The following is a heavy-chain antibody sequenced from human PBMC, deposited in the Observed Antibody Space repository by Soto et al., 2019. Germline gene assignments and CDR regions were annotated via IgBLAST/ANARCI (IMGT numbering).Heavy chain of an antibody. V-gene: IGHV3-23*01. Sequence: GGSLRLSCAASGFTFSSYARSWVRQAPGKGLEWVSAISGSGGSTYYADSVKGRFTISRDNSKNTLYLQMNSLRAEDTAVYYCAKDQGRGYYYYGMDVWGQGTTVTVSS. CDR1: GFTFSSYA. D-gene: IGHD3-10*01. CDR3: AKDQGRGYYYYGMDV. J-gene: IGHJ6*02. CDR2: ISGSGGST.